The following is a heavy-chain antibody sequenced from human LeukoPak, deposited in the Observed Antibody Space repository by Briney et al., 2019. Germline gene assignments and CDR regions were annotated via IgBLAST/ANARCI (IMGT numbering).Heavy chain of an antibody. CDR3: AKSTYSGYDFGPFDY. CDR2: ISGSGGST. D-gene: IGHD5-12*01. V-gene: IGHV3-23*01. J-gene: IGHJ4*02. Sequence: GGSLRLSCAASGFTFSSYAVSWVRQAPGKGLEWVSAISGSGGSTYYADSVKGRFTISRDNSKNTLYLQMNSLRAEDTAVYYCAKSTYSGYDFGPFDYWGQGTLVTVSS. CDR1: GFTFSSYA.